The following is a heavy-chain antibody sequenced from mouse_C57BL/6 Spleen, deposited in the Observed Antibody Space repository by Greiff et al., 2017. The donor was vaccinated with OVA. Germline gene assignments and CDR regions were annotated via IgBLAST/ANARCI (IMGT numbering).Heavy chain of an antibody. Sequence: VHLVESGAELARPGASVKLSCKASGYTFTSYGISWVKQRTGQGLEWIGEIYPRSGNTYYNEKFKGKATLTADKSSSTAYMELRSLTSEDSAVYFCARWVDSSGYNFDYWGQGTTLTVSS. J-gene: IGHJ2*01. CDR1: GYTFTSYG. V-gene: IGHV1-81*01. CDR2: IYPRSGNT. CDR3: ARWVDSSGYNFDY. D-gene: IGHD3-2*02.